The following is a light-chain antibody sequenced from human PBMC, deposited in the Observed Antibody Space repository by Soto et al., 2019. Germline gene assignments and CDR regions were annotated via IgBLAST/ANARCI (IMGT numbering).Light chain of an antibody. CDR2: GAS. Sequence: EIVMTQSPATLSVSPGDRATLSCRASQGVSSNLAWYQQKPGQAPRLLIYGASTRATGIPARFSGSGSGTDFTLTISSLHSEDFAVYYCQQYAQWPPYTFGQGTKLEIK. CDR3: QQYAQWPPYT. CDR1: QGVSSN. V-gene: IGKV3-15*01. J-gene: IGKJ2*01.